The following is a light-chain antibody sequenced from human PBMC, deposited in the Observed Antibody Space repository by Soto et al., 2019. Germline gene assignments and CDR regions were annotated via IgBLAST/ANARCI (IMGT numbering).Light chain of an antibody. CDR3: QQYHSPNT. Sequence: DIQMTQSPSTLSASVGDRVTITCRASQSISSWLAWYQQKPGKAPKVLIYKASSLESGVPSRFSGSGSGTEFTLTISSLQPDDFATYYCQQYHSPNTFGQGTKLEI. CDR2: KAS. V-gene: IGKV1-5*03. J-gene: IGKJ2*01. CDR1: QSISSW.